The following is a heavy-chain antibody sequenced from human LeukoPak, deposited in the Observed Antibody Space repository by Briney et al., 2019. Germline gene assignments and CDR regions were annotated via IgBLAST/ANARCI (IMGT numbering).Heavy chain of an antibody. J-gene: IGHJ6*02. V-gene: IGHV4-31*03. Sequence: PSQTLSLTCTVSGGSISSGGYYWSRIRQHPGKGLEWIGYIYYSGSTYYNPSLKSRVTISVDTSKNQFSLKLSSVTAADTAVYYCARDQEATVTSVYYYGMDVWGQGTTVTVSS. D-gene: IGHD4-17*01. CDR2: IYYSGST. CDR3: ARDQEATVTSVYYYGMDV. CDR1: GGSISSGGYY.